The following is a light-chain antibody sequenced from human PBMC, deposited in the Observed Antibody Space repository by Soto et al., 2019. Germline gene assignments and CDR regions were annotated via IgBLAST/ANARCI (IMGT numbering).Light chain of an antibody. V-gene: IGKV1-12*01. CDR2: PAS. CDR1: QGISSW. Sequence: DIQMTQSPSSVSASVGDRVTITCRASQGISSWLAWCQQKPGKAPNLLIYPASSLQSGVPSRFSGSGSRTDFTLTITSLQPEDIGTYYCQQTDTLPSTFGQGTRLEIK. J-gene: IGKJ5*01. CDR3: QQTDTLPST.